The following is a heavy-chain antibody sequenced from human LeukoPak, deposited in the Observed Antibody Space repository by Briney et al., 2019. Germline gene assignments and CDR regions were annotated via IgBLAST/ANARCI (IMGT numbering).Heavy chain of an antibody. CDR2: VDPEDGET. Sequence: ASVKISCKVSGYTFTDYDMHWVQQAPGKGLEWMGLVDPEDGETIYAEKFQGRVTITADTSTDTAYMELSSLRSEDTAVYYCATDLMITMVRGVILDYWGQGTLVTVSS. D-gene: IGHD3-10*01. J-gene: IGHJ4*02. V-gene: IGHV1-69-2*01. CDR1: GYTFTDYD. CDR3: ATDLMITMVRGVILDY.